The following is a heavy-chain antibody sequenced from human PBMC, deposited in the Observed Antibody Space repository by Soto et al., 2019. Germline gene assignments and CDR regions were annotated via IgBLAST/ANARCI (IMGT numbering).Heavy chain of an antibody. V-gene: IGHV3-33*01. CDR1: GFTFSRYV. Sequence: QVQLVESGGGVVQPGRSLRLSCATSGFTFSRYVMHWVRQAPGKGLEWVAVIWYDESKKYYADSVKGRVTISRDNSKNTLYPQVNSLRAEDTAVYYCARAYCSSSSCYPPYYYYGMDVWGQGTTVTVSS. J-gene: IGHJ6*02. D-gene: IGHD2-2*01. CDR2: IWYDESKK. CDR3: ARAYCSSSSCYPPYYYYGMDV.